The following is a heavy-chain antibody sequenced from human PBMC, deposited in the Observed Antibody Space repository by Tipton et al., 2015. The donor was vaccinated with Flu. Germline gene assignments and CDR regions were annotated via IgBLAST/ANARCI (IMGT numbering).Heavy chain of an antibody. D-gene: IGHD4-11*01. V-gene: IGHV4-61*02. J-gene: IGHJ5*02. Sequence: TLSLTCSVSGGSISSGRHHWSWIRQPAGKGLEWIGTVSRSGSTIYNPSLSSRVTISIDRSKNQFSLNLKSVTAADMAVYYCARRDYSNYVSDPKSWFDPWGQGTLVAVSS. CDR1: GGSISSGRHH. CDR2: VSRSGST. CDR3: ARRDYSNYVSDPKSWFDP.